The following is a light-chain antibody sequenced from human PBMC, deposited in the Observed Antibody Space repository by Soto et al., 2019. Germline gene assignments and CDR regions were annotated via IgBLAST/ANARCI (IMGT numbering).Light chain of an antibody. CDR2: GAT. J-gene: IGKJ4*01. CDR3: QQYNNWPLT. CDR1: QTVRDN. Sequence: EIVLTQSPATLSVYPGERATLSCRASQTVRDNLGWYQQKPGQPPRLLIYGATTRATGIPARFSGSGSGTEFTLTISSLQSEDFAVYYCQQYNNWPLTFGGGTKVDIK. V-gene: IGKV3D-15*01.